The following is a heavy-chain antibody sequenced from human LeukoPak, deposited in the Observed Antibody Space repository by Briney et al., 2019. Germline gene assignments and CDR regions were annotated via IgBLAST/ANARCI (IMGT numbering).Heavy chain of an antibody. CDR1: GFIFRSYE. V-gene: IGHV3-48*03. Sequence: GGSLRLSCAASGFIFRSYEFSWVRQAPGKGLEWISYISSGGATMYYADSVKGRFTISRDNAKNSLALQMNSLRAEGTAVYYCARGGSSWTTGFDPWGQGTLVTVSS. CDR2: ISSGGATM. D-gene: IGHD6-13*01. J-gene: IGHJ5*02. CDR3: ARGGSSWTTGFDP.